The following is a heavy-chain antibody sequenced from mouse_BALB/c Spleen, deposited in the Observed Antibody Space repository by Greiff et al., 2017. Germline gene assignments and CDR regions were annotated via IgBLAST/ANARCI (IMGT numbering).Heavy chain of an antibody. CDR2: ISSGGSYT. CDR1: GFTFSSYA. V-gene: IGHV5-9-4*01. CDR3: ARLRPWFAY. D-gene: IGHD1-2*01. Sequence: EVHLVESGGGLVKPGGSLKLSCAASGFTFSSYAMSWVRQSPEKRLEWVAEISSGGSYTYYPDTVTGRFTISRDNAKNTLYLEMSSLRSEDTAMYYCARLRPWFAYWGQGTLVTVSA. J-gene: IGHJ3*01.